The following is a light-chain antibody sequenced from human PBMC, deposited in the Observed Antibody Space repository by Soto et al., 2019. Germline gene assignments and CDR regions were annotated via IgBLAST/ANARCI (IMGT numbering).Light chain of an antibody. Sequence: QLVLTQPPSVSGAPGQRVTISCTGSSSNIGAGHDVHWYQQLPGTAPKLLIYGNGNRPSGVPDRFSGSKSGTSASLVISGLQAEDEADYYCCLYAVTFYVFGTGTKLTVL. CDR3: CLYAVTFYV. CDR1: SSNIGAGHD. CDR2: GNG. J-gene: IGLJ1*01. V-gene: IGLV1-40*01.